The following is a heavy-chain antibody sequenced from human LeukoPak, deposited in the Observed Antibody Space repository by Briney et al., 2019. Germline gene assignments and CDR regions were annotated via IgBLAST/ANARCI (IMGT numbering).Heavy chain of an antibody. Sequence: MAGGSLRLSCVVSGIPFSDYYMNWIRQAPGKGLEWISYISSSSSYTDYADSVKGRFTISRDNAQNALFLQMNSLRVEDTAVYYCVAGTAADYWGQGTLVTVSS. CDR2: ISSSSSYT. CDR3: VAGTAADY. J-gene: IGHJ4*02. V-gene: IGHV3-11*03. CDR1: GIPFSDYY. D-gene: IGHD6-13*01.